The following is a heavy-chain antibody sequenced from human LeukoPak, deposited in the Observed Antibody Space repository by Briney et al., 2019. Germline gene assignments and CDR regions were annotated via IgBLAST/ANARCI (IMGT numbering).Heavy chain of an antibody. CDR3: AKDYYGSGSYYNRAWFDP. D-gene: IGHD3-10*01. V-gene: IGHV3-23*01. CDR2: ISGSGGST. CDR1: GFTFSSYA. J-gene: IGHJ5*02. Sequence: GGSLRLSCAASGFTFSSYAMSWVRQAPGKGLEWVSAISGSGGSTYYADSVKGRFTISRDNSKNTLYLQMNSLRAEDTAVYYCAKDYYGSGSYYNRAWFDPWGQGTLVTVSS.